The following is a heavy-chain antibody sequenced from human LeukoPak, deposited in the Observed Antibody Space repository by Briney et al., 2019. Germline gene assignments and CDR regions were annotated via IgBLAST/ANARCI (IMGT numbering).Heavy chain of an antibody. Sequence: SETLSLTCTVSGGSISICYWSCIRQPPGKGLEWITYIYYSGSTEYNPSLESRVNISVDTSQNQLSLTLSYVTRADTAVYFCAKGWGFFAYWGQVALVTVPS. CDR1: GGSISICY. V-gene: IGHV4-59*08. J-gene: IGHJ4*02. CDR2: IYYSGST. D-gene: IGHD7-27*01. CDR3: AKGWGFFAY.